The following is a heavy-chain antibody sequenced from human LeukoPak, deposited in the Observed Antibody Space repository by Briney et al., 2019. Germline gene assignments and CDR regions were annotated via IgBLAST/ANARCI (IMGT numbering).Heavy chain of an antibody. V-gene: IGHV4-39*07. D-gene: IGHD6-19*01. CDR2: IYYSGST. J-gene: IGHJ4*02. CDR1: GGSISSSSYY. CDR3: ARVSAEYSSGWQLDY. Sequence: PSETLSLTCTVSGGSISSSSYYWGWIRQPPGKGLEWIGSIYYSGSTYYNPSLKSRVTISVDTSKNHFSLKLSSVTAADTAVYYCARVSAEYSSGWQLDYWGQGTLVTVSS.